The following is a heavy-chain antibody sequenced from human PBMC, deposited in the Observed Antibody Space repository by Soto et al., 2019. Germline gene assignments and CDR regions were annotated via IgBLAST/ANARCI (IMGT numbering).Heavy chain of an antibody. J-gene: IGHJ4*02. CDR1: GFTFSSYA. CDR2: ISYDGSNK. Sequence: VQLVESGGGVVQPGRSLRLSCAASGFTFSSYAMHWIRQAPGKGLEWVAVISYDGSNKYYADSVKGRFTISRDNSKNTLYLQMNSLRAEDTAVYYCARDQDFWSGSMTYYFDYWGQGTLVTVSS. D-gene: IGHD3-3*01. V-gene: IGHV3-30-3*01. CDR3: ARDQDFWSGSMTYYFDY.